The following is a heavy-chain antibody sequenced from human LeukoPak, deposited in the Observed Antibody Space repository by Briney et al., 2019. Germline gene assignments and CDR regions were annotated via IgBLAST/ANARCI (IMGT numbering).Heavy chain of an antibody. CDR2: IYYSGST. CDR1: GGSISSYY. CDR3: ARERRDGYNRAVDY. D-gene: IGHD5-24*01. Sequence: PSETLSLTCTVSGGSISSYYWSWIRRPPGKGLEWIGYIYYSGSTNYNPSLKSRVTISVDTSKNQFSLKLSSVTAADTAVYYCARERRDGYNRAVDYWGQGTLVTVSS. V-gene: IGHV4-59*01. J-gene: IGHJ4*02.